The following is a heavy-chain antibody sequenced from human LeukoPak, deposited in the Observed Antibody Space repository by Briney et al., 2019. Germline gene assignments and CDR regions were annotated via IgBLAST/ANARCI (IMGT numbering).Heavy chain of an antibody. CDR2: MNPNSGNT. J-gene: IGHJ4*02. CDR1: GYTFTSYD. Sequence: ASAKVSCKASGYTFTSYDINWVRQATGQGLEWMGWMNPNSGNTGYAQKFQGRVTMTRNTSISTAYMELSSLRSEDTAVYYCARGRSSSWHFDYWGQGTLVTVSS. D-gene: IGHD6-13*01. CDR3: ARGRSSSWHFDY. V-gene: IGHV1-8*01.